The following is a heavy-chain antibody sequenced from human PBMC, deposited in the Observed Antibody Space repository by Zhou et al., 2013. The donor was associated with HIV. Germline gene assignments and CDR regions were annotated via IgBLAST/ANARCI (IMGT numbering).Heavy chain of an antibody. Sequence: QVHLVQSGAEMKKPGSSVKVSCKASGGTFNTYSINWVRQAPGQGLEWMGGVIPIFGTPNYAQKFQDRFTLTTDESTTTADMELSSLKSEDTAIYYCAFLADYSNGTTYWGQGTLVTVSS. CDR1: GGTFNTYS. CDR3: AFLADYSNGTTY. V-gene: IGHV1-69*05. D-gene: IGHD4-4*01. J-gene: IGHJ4*02. CDR2: VIPIFGTP.